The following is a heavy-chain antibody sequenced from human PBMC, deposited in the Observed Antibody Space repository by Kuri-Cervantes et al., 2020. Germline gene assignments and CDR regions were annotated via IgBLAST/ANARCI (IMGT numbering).Heavy chain of an antibody. V-gene: IGHV3-30-3*01. D-gene: IGHD6-13*01. CDR3: ARDSRGQLVLFDY. J-gene: IGHJ4*02. CDR2: ISYDGSNK. CDR1: GGSISSYY. Sequence: GESLKISCAVSGGSISSYYWSWIRQPPGKGLEWVAVISYDGSNKYYADSVKGRFTISRDNSKNTLYLQMNSLRAEDTAVYYCARDSRGQLVLFDYWGQGTLVTVSS.